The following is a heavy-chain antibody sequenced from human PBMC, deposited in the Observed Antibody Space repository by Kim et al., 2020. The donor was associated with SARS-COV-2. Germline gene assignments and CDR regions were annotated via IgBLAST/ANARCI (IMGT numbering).Heavy chain of an antibody. Sequence: SETLSLTCAVYGGSFSGYYWSWIRQPPGKGLEWIGEINHSGSTNYNPSLKSRVTISVDTSKNQFSLKLSSVTAVDTVVYYCARGTRQWLVRGPYYYYMDVWGKGTKVTVSS. CDR2: INHSGST. V-gene: IGHV4-34*01. D-gene: IGHD6-19*01. CDR3: ARGTRQWLVRGPYYYYMDV. J-gene: IGHJ6*03. CDR1: GGSFSGYY.